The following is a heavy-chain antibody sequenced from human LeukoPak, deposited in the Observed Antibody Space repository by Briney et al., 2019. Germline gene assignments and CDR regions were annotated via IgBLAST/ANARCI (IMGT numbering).Heavy chain of an antibody. D-gene: IGHD3-22*01. J-gene: IGHJ4*02. CDR3: ARAQVRYSSGYYFDY. V-gene: IGHV3-53*01. CDR2: IYSGGST. CDR1: GFTVSSNY. Sequence: GGSLRLSCAASGFTVSSNYMSWVRQAPGKGLEWVSVIYSGGSTYYADSVKGRFTISRDNSKNTLYLQMNSLRAEDTAVYYCARAQVRYSSGYYFDYWGQGTLVTVSS.